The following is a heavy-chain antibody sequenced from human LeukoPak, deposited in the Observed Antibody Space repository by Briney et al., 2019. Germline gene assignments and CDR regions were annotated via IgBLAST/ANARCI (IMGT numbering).Heavy chain of an antibody. V-gene: IGHV4-34*01. J-gene: IGHJ4*02. Sequence: SETLSLTCAVYGGSFSGYYWSWIRQPPGKGLEWIGEINHSGSTNYNPSLKSRVTISVDTSKNQFSLKLSSVTAADTAVYYCARVAVGLHPFDYWGQGTLVTVSS. D-gene: IGHD6-19*01. CDR2: INHSGST. CDR3: ARVAVGLHPFDY. CDR1: GGSFSGYY.